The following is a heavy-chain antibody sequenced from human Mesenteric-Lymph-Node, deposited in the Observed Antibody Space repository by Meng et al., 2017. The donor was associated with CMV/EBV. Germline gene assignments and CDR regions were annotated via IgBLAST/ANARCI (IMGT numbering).Heavy chain of an antibody. D-gene: IGHD1-7*01. V-gene: IGHV1-2*02. CDR2: INPNSGGT. CDR1: GYTFINHD. CDR3: ARERRITGTTSVYY. Sequence: ASVKVSCKGFGYTFINHDINWVRQATGQGLEWMGWINPNSGGTNYAQKFQGRVTMTRDTSISTAYMELSRLRSDDTAVYYCARERRITGTTSVYYWGQGTLVTVSS. J-gene: IGHJ4*02.